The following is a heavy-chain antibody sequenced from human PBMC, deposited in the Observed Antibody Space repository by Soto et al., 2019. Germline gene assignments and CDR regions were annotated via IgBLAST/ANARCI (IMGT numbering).Heavy chain of an antibody. J-gene: IGHJ6*03. CDR1: GYTFTSYY. V-gene: IGHV1-46*03. D-gene: IGHD4-4*01. Sequence: QVQLVQSGAEVKKPGASVKVSCKASGYTFTSYYMHWVRQAPGQGLEWMAIINPSGCSTSYAQKFQGRVTLTRDTHTSTVYMELSSLRSEDTAVYYCARAFPTVTTTHYYYYYMDVWGKGTTVTVSS. CDR3: ARAFPTVTTTHYYYYYMDV. CDR2: INPSGCST.